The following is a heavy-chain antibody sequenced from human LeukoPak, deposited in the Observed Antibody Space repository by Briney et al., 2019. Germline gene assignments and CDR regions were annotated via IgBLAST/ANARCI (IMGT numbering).Heavy chain of an antibody. CDR2: IRYDGSNK. D-gene: IGHD6-19*01. V-gene: IGHV3-30*02. Sequence: GGSLRLSCAASEFTFSSYGMHWVRQAPGKGLEWVAFIRYDGSNKYYADSVKGRFTISRDNSKNTLYLQMNSLRAEDTAVYYCASWPGGWYGEDSWGQGTLVTVSS. CDR3: ASWPGGWYGEDS. CDR1: EFTFSSYG. J-gene: IGHJ4*02.